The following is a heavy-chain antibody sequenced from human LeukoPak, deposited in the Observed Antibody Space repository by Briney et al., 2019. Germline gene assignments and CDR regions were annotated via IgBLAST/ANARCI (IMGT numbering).Heavy chain of an antibody. J-gene: IGHJ4*02. CDR1: GGSISGSSYY. Sequence: PSETLSLTCTVSGGSISGSSYYWGWIRQPPGKGLEWIGSIYYSGSTYYNPSLKSRVTISVDTSKNQFSLKLSSVTAADTAVYYCARGGGSSWYYWGQGTLVTVSS. V-gene: IGHV4-39*07. CDR2: IYYSGST. D-gene: IGHD6-13*01. CDR3: ARGGGSSWYY.